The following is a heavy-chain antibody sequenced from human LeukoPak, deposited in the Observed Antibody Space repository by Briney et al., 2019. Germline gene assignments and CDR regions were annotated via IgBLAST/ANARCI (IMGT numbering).Heavy chain of an antibody. CDR1: GGSISSYY. CDR3: ARGHYYYYGMDV. Sequence: SETLSLICTVSGGSISSYYWSWIRQPPGKGLEWIGYIYYSGSTNYNPSLKSRVTISVDTSKNQFSLKLSSVTAADTAVYYCARGHYYYYGMDVWGQGTTVTVSS. V-gene: IGHV4-59*01. CDR2: IYYSGST. J-gene: IGHJ6*02.